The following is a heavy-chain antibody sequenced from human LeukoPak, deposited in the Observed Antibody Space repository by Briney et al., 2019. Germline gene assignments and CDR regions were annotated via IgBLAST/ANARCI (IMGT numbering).Heavy chain of an antibody. CDR3: ARDKLSRDGYNLDYYYYYGMDV. V-gene: IGHV3-66*02. CDR1: GFTVSSNY. J-gene: IGHJ6*02. CDR2: IYSGGST. Sequence: GGSLRLSCAASGFTVSSNYMSWVRQAPGKGLEWVSVIYSGGSTYYADSVKGRFTISRDNSKNTLYLQMNSLRAEDTAVYYCARDKLSRDGYNLDYYYYYGMDVWGQGTTVTVSS. D-gene: IGHD5-24*01.